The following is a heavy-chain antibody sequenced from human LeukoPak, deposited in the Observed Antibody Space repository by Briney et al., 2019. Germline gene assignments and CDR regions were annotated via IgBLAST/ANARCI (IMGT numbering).Heavy chain of an antibody. CDR2: IYSGGST. Sequence: GGSLRLSCAASGFTFSSYGIHWVRQAPGKGLEWVSVIYSGGSTYYADSVKGRFTISRDNSKNTLYLQMNSLRAEDTAVYYCAKDLSPTRWELLAYYYYMDVWGKGTTVTVSS. J-gene: IGHJ6*03. CDR1: GFTFSSYG. D-gene: IGHD1-26*01. CDR3: AKDLSPTRWELLAYYYYMDV. V-gene: IGHV3-NL1*01.